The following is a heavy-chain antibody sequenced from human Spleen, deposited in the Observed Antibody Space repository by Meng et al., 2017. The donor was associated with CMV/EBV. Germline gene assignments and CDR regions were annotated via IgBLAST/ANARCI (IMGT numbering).Heavy chain of an antibody. CDR3: ARDQGGFWSGYLGY. D-gene: IGHD3-3*01. CDR2: IRYDGINK. CDR1: GFTLSGFG. Sequence: GGSLRLSCAASGFTLSGFGMHWVRQAPGKGLEWVAFIRYDGINKYYADSVKGRFTISRDNSKNTLYLQMNSLRAEDTAVYYCARDQGGFWSGYLGYWGQGTLVTVSS. V-gene: IGHV3-30*02. J-gene: IGHJ4*02.